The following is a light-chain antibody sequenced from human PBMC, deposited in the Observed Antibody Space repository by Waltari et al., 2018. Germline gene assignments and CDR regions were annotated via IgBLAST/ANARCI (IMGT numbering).Light chain of an antibody. Sequence: DIVLTQSPGTLSLSPGETATLSCRASQSVSSGSLAWYQQKPGQAPRLLIYGSSGRATGIPDRFRGSGSGTDFTLTISRLEPEDFAVYYCQQYGSSRTFGQGTKVEIK. CDR2: GSS. CDR3: QQYGSSRT. V-gene: IGKV3-20*01. J-gene: IGKJ1*01. CDR1: QSVSSGS.